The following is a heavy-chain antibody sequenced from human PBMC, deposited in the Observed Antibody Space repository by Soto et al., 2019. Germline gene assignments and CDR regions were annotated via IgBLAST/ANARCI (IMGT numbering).Heavy chain of an antibody. CDR1: GYTFTNNG. CDR3: TRAGDSGAWISN. D-gene: IGHD7-27*01. V-gene: IGHV1-8*01. Sequence: QVQLVQSGAEVKKPGAPVKVPCKASGYTFTNNGINWVRQAAGQGLEWMGWMNPGTGETGYTGKFQGRLAMTRDTSITTAYMELTSLTSDDTAVYYCTRAGDSGAWISNWGQGTLVTVSS. J-gene: IGHJ4*02. CDR2: MNPGTGET.